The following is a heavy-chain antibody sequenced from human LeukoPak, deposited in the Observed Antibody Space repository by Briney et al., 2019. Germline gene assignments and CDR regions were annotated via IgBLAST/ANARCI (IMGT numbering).Heavy chain of an antibody. D-gene: IGHD6-13*01. CDR1: GFTFDDYA. CDR2: ISWNSGSI. Sequence: GGSLRLSCAASGFTFDDYAMHWVRQAPGKGLEWVSGISWNSGSIGYADSVKGRFTISRDNAKNSLYLQMNSLRAEDMALYYCAKSYSSSWYGAFDIWGQGTMVTVSS. J-gene: IGHJ3*02. CDR3: AKSYSSSWYGAFDI. V-gene: IGHV3-9*03.